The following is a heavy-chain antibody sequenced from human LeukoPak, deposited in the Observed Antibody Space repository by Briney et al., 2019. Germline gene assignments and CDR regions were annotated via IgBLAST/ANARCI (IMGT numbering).Heavy chain of an antibody. CDR3: ARVREYSSSSWVDYYFDY. J-gene: IGHJ4*02. V-gene: IGHV3-48*03. D-gene: IGHD6-6*01. CDR2: ISSSGSTI. Sequence: GGSLRLSCAASGFTFSSYEMNWVRQAPGKGLEWVSYISSSGSTIYYADSVKGRFTISRDNAKNSLYLQMNSLRAEDTALYYCARVREYSSSSWVDYYFDYWGQGTLVTVSS. CDR1: GFTFSSYE.